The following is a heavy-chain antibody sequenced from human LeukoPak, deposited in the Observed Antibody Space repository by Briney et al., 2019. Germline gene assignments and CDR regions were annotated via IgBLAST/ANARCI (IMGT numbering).Heavy chain of an antibody. V-gene: IGHV4-61*02. D-gene: IGHD1-26*01. CDR1: GGSITSVSYS. CDR2: IYSSGST. Sequence: SETLSLTCTVSGGSITSVSYSWSWIRQPAGKGLEWIGRIYSSGSTNSNPSLKSRVTISVDTSKKQFSLKLSSVTAADTAVYYCARGRNRWEPSDYWGQGTLVTVSS. CDR3: ARGRNRWEPSDY. J-gene: IGHJ4*02.